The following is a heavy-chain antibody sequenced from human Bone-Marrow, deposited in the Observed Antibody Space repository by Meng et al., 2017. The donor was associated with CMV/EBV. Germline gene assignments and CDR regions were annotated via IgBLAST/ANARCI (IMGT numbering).Heavy chain of an antibody. CDR2: IYSGGST. CDR1: GFTVSSNY. CDR3: AKDRPYYDFWGGYSYYYGMDV. D-gene: IGHD3-3*01. V-gene: IGHV3-53*01. Sequence: GESLKISCAASGFTVSSNYMSWVRQAPGKGLEWVSVIYSGGSTYYAGSVKGRLTISRDNSKNSLYLQKNSLRAEDTAVYYWAKDRPYYDFWGGYSYYYGMDVWGQGTTVTVSS. J-gene: IGHJ6*02.